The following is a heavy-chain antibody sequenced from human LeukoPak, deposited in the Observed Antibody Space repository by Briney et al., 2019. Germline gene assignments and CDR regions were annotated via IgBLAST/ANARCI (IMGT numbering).Heavy chain of an antibody. D-gene: IGHD1-26*01. CDR2: ISAYNSNT. V-gene: IGHV1-18*04. CDR1: GYTFTGYY. CDR3: AREVGRGFDY. Sequence: ASVKVSCKASGYTFTGYYMHWVRQAPGQGLEWMGWISAYNSNTHYAQKLQGRVTMTTDTSTSTAYMEVRSLRSDDTAVYYCAREVGRGFDYWGQGTLVTVSS. J-gene: IGHJ4*02.